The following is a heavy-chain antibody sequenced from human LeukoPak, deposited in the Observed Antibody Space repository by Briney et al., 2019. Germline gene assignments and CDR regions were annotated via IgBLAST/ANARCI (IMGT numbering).Heavy chain of an antibody. CDR2: INSDGSSI. V-gene: IGHV3-74*01. Sequence: GGSLRLSCAASGFTISSHWMHWVRQGPGKGLVWVSRINSDGSSISYGDSVKGRSTISRDNAKNTLYLQMNSLRAEDTAVYYCARENTTMVESSRLDSWGQGTLVTVSS. CDR3: ARENTTMVESSRLDS. D-gene: IGHD5-18*01. J-gene: IGHJ4*02. CDR1: GFTISSHW.